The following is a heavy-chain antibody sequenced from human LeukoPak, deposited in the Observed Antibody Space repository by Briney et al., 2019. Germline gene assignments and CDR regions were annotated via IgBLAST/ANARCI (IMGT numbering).Heavy chain of an antibody. CDR3: ARDRYSSSWPSEY. CDR1: GYTFTNYA. V-gene: IGHV7-4-1*02. J-gene: IGHJ4*02. D-gene: IGHD6-13*01. Sequence: GASVKVSCKASGYTFTNYAIDWVRQAPGQGLEWMGWINTRTGSPVYVQGFTGQFVFSLDTSVSTAYLQISSLKPEDTAVYYCARDRYSSSWPSEYWGQGTLVTVSS. CDR2: INTRTGSP.